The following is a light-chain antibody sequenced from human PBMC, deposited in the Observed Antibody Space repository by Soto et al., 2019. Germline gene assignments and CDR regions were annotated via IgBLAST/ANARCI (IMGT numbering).Light chain of an antibody. CDR1: SSNIASNS. J-gene: IGLJ2*01. CDR2: RNH. Sequence: QSVLTQPPSASGTPGQRVTISCSGSSSNIASNSVYWYRQFPGTAPKLLIFRNHQLPSGVPDRISGAKSGTSATLAISGLRSEDEADYYCATWDDSLSGPVVGGGTKLTVL. V-gene: IGLV1-47*01. CDR3: ATWDDSLSGPV.